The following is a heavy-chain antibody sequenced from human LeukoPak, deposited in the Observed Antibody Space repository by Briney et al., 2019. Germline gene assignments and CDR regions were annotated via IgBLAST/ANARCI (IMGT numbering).Heavy chain of an antibody. CDR3: ARDYYDSSGYQYYFDY. J-gene: IGHJ4*02. CDR2: IKQDGSEK. D-gene: IGHD3-22*01. Sequence: GGSLRLSCAASGFTFSSYWMSWVRQAPGKGLEWVANIKQDGSEKYYVDSVKGRFTISRENAKNSLYLQMNSLRAEDTAVYYCARDYYDSSGYQYYFDYWGQGTLVTVSS. CDR1: GFTFSSYW. V-gene: IGHV3-7*01.